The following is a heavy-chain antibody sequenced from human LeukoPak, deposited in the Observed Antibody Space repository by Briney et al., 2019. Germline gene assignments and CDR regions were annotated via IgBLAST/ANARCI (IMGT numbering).Heavy chain of an antibody. CDR1: GGPISSSSYY. Sequence: SETLSLTCTVSGGPISSSSYYWGWIRQPPGKGLEWIGSIYYSGSTYYNPSLKSRVTISVDTSKNQFSLKLSSVTAADTAVYYCARRRWLQRGGDAFDYWGQGTLVTVSS. J-gene: IGHJ4*02. CDR2: IYYSGST. D-gene: IGHD5-24*01. CDR3: ARRRWLQRGGDAFDY. V-gene: IGHV4-39*07.